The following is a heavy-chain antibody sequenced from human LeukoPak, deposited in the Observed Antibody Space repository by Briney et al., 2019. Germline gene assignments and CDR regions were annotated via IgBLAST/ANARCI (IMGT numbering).Heavy chain of an antibody. CDR3: GRSVYSGSYHSSRYFDL. Sequence: PRGSLRLSCAASGFTFSRYWMTWVRQAPGKGLEWVAHIKQDGSEKSYVDSVKGRFSISRDNAKNSLYVQMKSLRAEDTAVYYCGRSVYSGSYHSSRYFDLWGRGTLVTVSS. V-gene: IGHV3-7*01. CDR1: GFTFSRYW. CDR2: IKQDGSEK. J-gene: IGHJ2*01. D-gene: IGHD1-26*01.